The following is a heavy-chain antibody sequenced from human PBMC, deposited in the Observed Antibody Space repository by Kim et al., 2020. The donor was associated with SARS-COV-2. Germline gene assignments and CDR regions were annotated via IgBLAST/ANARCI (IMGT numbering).Heavy chain of an antibody. D-gene: IGHD7-27*01. J-gene: IGHJ3*02. Sequence: AQKFQGRVTITADKSTSTAYMELSSLRSEDTAVYYCARGGDPLAGDAFDIWGQGTMVTVSS. CDR3: ARGGDPLAGDAFDI. V-gene: IGHV1-69*04.